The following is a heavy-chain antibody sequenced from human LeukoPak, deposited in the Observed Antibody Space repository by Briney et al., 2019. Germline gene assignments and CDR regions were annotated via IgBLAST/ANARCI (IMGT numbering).Heavy chain of an antibody. V-gene: IGHV3-23*01. CDR3: AKDLTYYYDSSGYYWGGYFDY. CDR1: GFTFSSYA. CDR2: ISGSGGST. Sequence: GGSLRLSCAASGFTFSSYAMSWVRRAPGKGLEWVSAISGSGGSTYYADSVKGRFTISRDNSKNTLYLQMNSLRAEDTAVYYCAKDLTYYYDSSGYYWGGYFDYWGQGTLVTVSS. J-gene: IGHJ4*02. D-gene: IGHD3-22*01.